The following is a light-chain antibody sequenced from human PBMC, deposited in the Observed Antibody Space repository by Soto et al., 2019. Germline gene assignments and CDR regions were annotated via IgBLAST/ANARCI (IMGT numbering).Light chain of an antibody. CDR2: DVS. CDR3: CSYAGSYTLL. V-gene: IGLV2-11*01. J-gene: IGLJ2*01. CDR1: SSDVGGYNY. Sequence: QSALTQPRSVSGSPGQSVTISCTGTSSDVGGYNYVSWYQQHPGKAPKVMIYDVSERPSGVPDRFSGSKSGNTASLTISGLQAEDEADYYCCSYAGSYTLLFGGGTKVTVL.